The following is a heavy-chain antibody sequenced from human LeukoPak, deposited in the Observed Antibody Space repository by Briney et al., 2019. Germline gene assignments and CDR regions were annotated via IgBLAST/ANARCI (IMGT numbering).Heavy chain of an antibody. J-gene: IGHJ4*02. CDR3: AKDWIQFNRVFDCFDA. CDR2: IGNTET. CDR1: GFPFETNA. V-gene: IGHV3-23*01. D-gene: IGHD5-18*01. Sequence: GGSLRLSCATSGFPFETNAMSWVRQAPGKGLEWVATIGNTETFYADSVTGRFTISRDNSKNTVNLQMNRLRVEDTAIYYCAKDWIQFNRVFDCFDAWGQGTLVTVSS.